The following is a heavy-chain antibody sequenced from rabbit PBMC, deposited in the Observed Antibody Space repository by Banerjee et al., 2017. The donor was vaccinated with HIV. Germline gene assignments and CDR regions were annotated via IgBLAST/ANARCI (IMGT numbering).Heavy chain of an antibody. CDR1: GFSLSSYA. J-gene: IGHJ6*01. CDR3: ARALYAGYAGYGYAPFYYGMDL. V-gene: IGHV1S47*01. CDR2: IDPVFGGT. D-gene: IGHD6-1*01. Sequence: QEQLEESGGDLVKPGASLTLTCTASGFSLSSYAMSWVRQAPGKGLEWIGYIDPVFGGTCYASWVNGRFTISSDNAQNTADLQMNSLTAADSATYFCARALYAGYAGYGYAPFYYGMDLWGPGTLVTVS.